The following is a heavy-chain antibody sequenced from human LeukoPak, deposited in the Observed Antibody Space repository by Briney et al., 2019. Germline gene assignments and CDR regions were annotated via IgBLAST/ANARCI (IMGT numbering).Heavy chain of an antibody. Sequence: GASVKVSCKASGYTFTSYGISWVRQAPGQGLEWMGWISAYNGNTNYAQKFQGRVTITADESTSTAYMELSSLRSEDTAVYYCARGGPLWFGESHSNWFDPWGQGTLVTVSS. CDR2: ISAYNGNT. CDR3: ARGGPLWFGESHSNWFDP. D-gene: IGHD3-10*01. V-gene: IGHV1-18*01. CDR1: GYTFTSYG. J-gene: IGHJ5*02.